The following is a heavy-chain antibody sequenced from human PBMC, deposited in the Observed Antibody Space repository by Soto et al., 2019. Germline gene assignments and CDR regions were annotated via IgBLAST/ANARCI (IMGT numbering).Heavy chain of an antibody. CDR1: GGSISSSNW. Sequence: QVQLQESGPGLVKPSGTLSLTCAVSGGSISSSNWWSWVRQPPGKGLEWIGEIYNSGSTNYNPSLKRRVTIPVDKSKNQFSLKLSSVTAAETAVYYCARGLSTLPPLDYWGQGTLVTVSS. CDR3: ARGLSTLPPLDY. CDR2: IYNSGST. J-gene: IGHJ4*02. V-gene: IGHV4-4*02. D-gene: IGHD6-13*01.